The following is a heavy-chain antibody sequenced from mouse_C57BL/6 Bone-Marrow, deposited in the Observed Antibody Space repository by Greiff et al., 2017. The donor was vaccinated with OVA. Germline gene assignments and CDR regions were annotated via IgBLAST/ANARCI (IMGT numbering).Heavy chain of an antibody. V-gene: IGHV1-81*01. D-gene: IGHD3-3*01. J-gene: IGHJ2*01. CDR3: ATGTGY. CDR1: CYPFPNHG. Sequence: VQLQQSGAELAGPGASVELSFKASCYPFPNHGLSWVEQRTGQGLEWIGEIYPRSGNTYYNEKFKGKATLTADKSSSTAYMELRSLTSEDSAVYFCATGTGYWGQGTTLTVSS. CDR2: IYPRSGNT.